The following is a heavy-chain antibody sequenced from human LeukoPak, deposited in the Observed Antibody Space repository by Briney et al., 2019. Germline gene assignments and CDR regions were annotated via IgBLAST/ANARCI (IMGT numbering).Heavy chain of an antibody. CDR2: IICSSIYI. J-gene: IGHJ4*02. D-gene: IGHD2-15*01. CDR1: GFTFSSYS. V-gene: IGHV3-21*01. Sequence: GGSLRLSCAASGFTFSSYSMNWVRQAPGKGLEWVSAIICSSIYIYYTPSLKGRVTISRDNAKNSLYLQMNRLRAADTAVYYCARDRVLGCSGGSCYGLVSSENFDYWGQGTLVTVSS. CDR3: ARDRVLGCSGGSCYGLVSSENFDY.